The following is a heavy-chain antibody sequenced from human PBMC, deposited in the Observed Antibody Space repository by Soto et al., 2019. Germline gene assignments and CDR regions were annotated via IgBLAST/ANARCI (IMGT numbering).Heavy chain of an antibody. J-gene: IGHJ4*02. CDR2: VHYSGST. CDR1: CASISRYY. V-gene: IGHV4-59*08. Sequence: LETLSLTRPVSCASISRYYWSWIRQPPGKGLEWIGYVHYSGSTSYNPSLKSRVTISIDMSKTHFSLKLTSVTAADTAVYYCARHPNAYFDYWGQGALVTAPQ. CDR3: ARHPNAYFDY.